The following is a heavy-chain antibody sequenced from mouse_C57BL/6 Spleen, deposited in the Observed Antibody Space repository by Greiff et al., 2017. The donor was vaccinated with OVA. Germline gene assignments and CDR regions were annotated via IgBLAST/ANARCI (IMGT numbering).Heavy chain of an antibody. CDR2: IYPGDGDT. CDR3: AREILRYQADV. V-gene: IGHV1-82*01. D-gene: IGHD1-1*01. J-gene: IGHJ1*03. CDR1: GYAFSSSW. Sequence: QVQLQQSGPELVKPGASVKISCKASGYAFSSSWMNWVQQRPGKGLEWIGRIYPGDGDTNYNGKLKGKATLTADKSSSTAYMQLSSLASEDSAVYFCAREILRYQADVWGTGTTVTVSS.